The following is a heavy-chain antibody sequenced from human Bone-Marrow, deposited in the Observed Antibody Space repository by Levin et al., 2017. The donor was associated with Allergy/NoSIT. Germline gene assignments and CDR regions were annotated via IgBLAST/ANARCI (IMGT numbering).Heavy chain of an antibody. D-gene: IGHD3-22*01. V-gene: IGHV3-15*07. CDR2: IKSETAGGTT. Sequence: GGSLRLSCAASGFSFKNAWMNWVRQAPGKGLEWVGRIKSETAGGTTVYPAPVKGRFTISRDDSENIVFLQMNSLKSEDTAVYYCTADMAYFDSSGLDYWGQGTLVTVTS. CDR3: TADMAYFDSSGLDY. J-gene: IGHJ4*02. CDR1: GFSFKNAW.